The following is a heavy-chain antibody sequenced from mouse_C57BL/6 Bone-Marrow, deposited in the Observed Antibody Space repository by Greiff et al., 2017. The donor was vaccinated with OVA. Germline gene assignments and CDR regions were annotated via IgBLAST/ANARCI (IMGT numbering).Heavy chain of an antibody. CDR3: ARENSNLYYYAMDY. J-gene: IGHJ4*01. CDR1: GYTFTSYW. Sequence: VQLQQPGAELVKPGASVKLSCKASGYTFTSYWMHWVKQRPGRGLEWIGRIDPNSGGTKYNEKFKSKATLTVDKPASTAYMQLSSLTSEDSAVYYCARENSNLYYYAMDYWGQGTSVTVSS. V-gene: IGHV1-72*01. D-gene: IGHD2-5*01. CDR2: IDPNSGGT.